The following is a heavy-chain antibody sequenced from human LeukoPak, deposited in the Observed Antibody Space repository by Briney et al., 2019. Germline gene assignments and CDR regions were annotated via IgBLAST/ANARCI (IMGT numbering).Heavy chain of an antibody. J-gene: IGHJ1*01. D-gene: IGHD3-3*01. CDR2: IYYSGNT. Sequence: PSETLSLTCTVSGGSLSSYYWSWIRQPPGKGLEWIAYIYYSGNTKYNPFLKSRVTISVDTSKTQFSLKLSSVTAADTAVYFCARGSTISGFQHWGQGTLVTVSS. V-gene: IGHV4-59*01. CDR3: ARGSTISGFQH. CDR1: GGSLSSYY.